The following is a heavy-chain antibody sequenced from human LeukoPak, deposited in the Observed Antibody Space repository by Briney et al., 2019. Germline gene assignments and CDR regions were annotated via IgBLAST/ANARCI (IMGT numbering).Heavy chain of an antibody. Sequence: PGGSLRLSCAASGFTFSDYYMSWIRQAPGKGLEWVSYISSSSSYTNYADSVKGRFTISRDNSKNTLYLQMNSLRAEDTAVYYCAKDLTYCGGDCRDYWGQGTLVTVSS. V-gene: IGHV3-11*06. J-gene: IGHJ4*02. CDR1: GFTFSDYY. D-gene: IGHD2-21*02. CDR2: ISSSSSYT. CDR3: AKDLTYCGGDCRDY.